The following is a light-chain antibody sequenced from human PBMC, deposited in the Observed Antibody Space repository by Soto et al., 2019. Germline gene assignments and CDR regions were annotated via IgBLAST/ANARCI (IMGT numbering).Light chain of an antibody. CDR2: GAS. Sequence: ELVLTQSPGTLSLSPGERATLSCRASQTVNNNYLAWYQQIPGQAPRLLISGASGRATGTPDRFSGSGSGTDFTLTISRLEPEDFAVYYCQQYGSSPPWTFGQGT. J-gene: IGKJ1*01. V-gene: IGKV3-20*01. CDR3: QQYGSSPPWT. CDR1: QTVNNNY.